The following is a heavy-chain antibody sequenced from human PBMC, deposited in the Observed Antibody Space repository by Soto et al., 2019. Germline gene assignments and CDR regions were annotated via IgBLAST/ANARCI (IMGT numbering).Heavy chain of an antibody. J-gene: IGHJ4*02. CDR2: ISTSTTYI. Sequence: PGGSLRLSCAASGFTFSRYSMNWGRQAPGKGLEWVSSISTSTTYISYTDSVRGRFTITRANAKNSLYLQMNSLRAEDTAVYYWARDPVGVTSVFYFDYWGQGTLVTVSS. V-gene: IGHV3-21*01. CDR3: ARDPVGVTSVFYFDY. CDR1: GFTFSRYS. D-gene: IGHD4-4*01.